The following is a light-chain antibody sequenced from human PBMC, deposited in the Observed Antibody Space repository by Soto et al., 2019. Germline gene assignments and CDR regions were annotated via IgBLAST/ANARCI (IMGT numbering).Light chain of an antibody. CDR2: GAS. CDR3: QKYNNWPPEYT. CDR1: QSIGNY. Sequence: EIVMTQSPGTLSVSPGERATLSCRASQSIGNYLAWFQQKPGQTPRLLIYGASIRATGVPVRFSGTGSGTEFTLTISSLQSEDFAVYYCQKYNNWPPEYTFGQGTKLEIK. V-gene: IGKV3-15*01. J-gene: IGKJ2*01.